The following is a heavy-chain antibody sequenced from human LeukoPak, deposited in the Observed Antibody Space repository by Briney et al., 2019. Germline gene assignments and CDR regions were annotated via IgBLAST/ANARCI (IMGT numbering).Heavy chain of an antibody. CDR1: GYTLTELS. CDR2: FDPEDGET. D-gene: IGHD1-7*01. V-gene: IGHV1-24*01. Sequence: ASVKVSCKVSGYTLTELSMHWVRQAPGKGLEWMGGFDPEDGETIYAQRFQGRVTMTEDTSTDTAYMELSSLRSEDTAVYYCATDGLELRYAFDIWGQGTMVTVSS. CDR3: ATDGLELRYAFDI. J-gene: IGHJ3*02.